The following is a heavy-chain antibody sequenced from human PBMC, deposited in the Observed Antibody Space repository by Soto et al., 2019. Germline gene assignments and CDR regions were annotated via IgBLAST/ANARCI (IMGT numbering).Heavy chain of an antibody. CDR3: VKVLARGVGVPRFYFDS. J-gene: IGHJ4*02. V-gene: IGHV3-74*01. Sequence: GGSLRLSCAASGFTFSNSWMHWVRQVSGKGLEWVSRINADGTSTSYADSVKGRFTISRDNAKSTLYLHVNSLRAEDTAVYYCVKVLARGVGVPRFYFDSWGQGALVTVSS. CDR2: INADGTST. D-gene: IGHD2-2*01. CDR1: GFTFSNSW.